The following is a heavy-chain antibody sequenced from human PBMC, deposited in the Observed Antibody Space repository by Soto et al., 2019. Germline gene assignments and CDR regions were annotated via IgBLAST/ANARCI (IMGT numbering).Heavy chain of an antibody. J-gene: IGHJ6*02. Sequence: ASVKVSCKASGYMFTGYYMHWVRQAPGQGLEWMGWINPNSGVTNYGQKFQGRVTMTRDLTISTAYMELSGLRSDDTAVYYCAREVTMVRGARLYGMDVWGQGTTVTVSS. CDR3: AREVTMVRGARLYGMDV. D-gene: IGHD3-10*01. CDR2: INPNSGVT. V-gene: IGHV1-2*02. CDR1: GYMFTGYY.